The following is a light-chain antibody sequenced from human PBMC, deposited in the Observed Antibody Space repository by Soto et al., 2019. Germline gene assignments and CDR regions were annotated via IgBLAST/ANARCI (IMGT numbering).Light chain of an antibody. CDR2: GAS. J-gene: IGKJ1*01. CDR1: ETVTSDY. CDR3: HQYGTSPWT. Sequence: EVVLTQSPGTLSLSPGERATLSCRASETVTSDYLAWYQQKPGQAPRLLFYGASRRAAGIPDRFSGSGSGTDFTLIIIRLEPEDFVVYYCHQYGTSPWTFGQGTKVEIK. V-gene: IGKV3-20*01.